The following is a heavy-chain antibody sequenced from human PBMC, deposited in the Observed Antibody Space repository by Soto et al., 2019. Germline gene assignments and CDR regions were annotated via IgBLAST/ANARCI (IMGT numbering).Heavy chain of an antibody. J-gene: IGHJ4*02. CDR3: ARDTRGAFDS. V-gene: IGHV3-7*01. D-gene: IGHD3-10*01. Sequence: GGSLRLSCAASGFTFSSAWMTWVRQAPGKGLEWVANIRQDGREIYYVDSVKGRFTISRDNAKNSLYLQMNSLRAEDTAVYYCARDTRGAFDSWGQGTLVTVSS. CDR2: IRQDGREI. CDR1: GFTFSSAW.